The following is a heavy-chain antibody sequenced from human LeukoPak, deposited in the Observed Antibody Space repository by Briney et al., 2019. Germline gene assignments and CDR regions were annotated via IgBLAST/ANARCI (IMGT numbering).Heavy chain of an antibody. D-gene: IGHD6-6*01. CDR1: GFTFSSYA. Sequence: HPGGSLRLSCAASGFTFSSYAMSWVRQAPGKGLEWVSAISGSGGSTYYADSVKGRFTISRDNSKNTPYLQMNSLRAEDTAGYYCAKDLRTSSRYYYYGMDVWGQGTSVTVSS. V-gene: IGHV3-23*01. CDR2: ISGSGGST. CDR3: AKDLRTSSRYYYYGMDV. J-gene: IGHJ6*02.